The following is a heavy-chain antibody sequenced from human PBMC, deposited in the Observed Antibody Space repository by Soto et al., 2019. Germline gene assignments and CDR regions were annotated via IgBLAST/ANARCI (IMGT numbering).Heavy chain of an antibody. J-gene: IGHJ6*02. V-gene: IGHV1-69*01. CDR3: ARPYSSSWTNYYYYGMDV. CDR1: GGTFSSYA. CDR2: IIPIFGTA. D-gene: IGHD6-13*01. Sequence: QVQLVQSGAEVKKPGSSVKVSCKASGGTFSSYAISWVRQAPGQGLEWMGAIIPIFGTANYAQKFQGRVTITADESTSTAYMELSSLRSEDTAVYYCARPYSSSWTNYYYYGMDVWGQGTTVTVSS.